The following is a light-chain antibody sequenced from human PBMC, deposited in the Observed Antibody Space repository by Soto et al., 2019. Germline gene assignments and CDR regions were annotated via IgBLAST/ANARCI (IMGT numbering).Light chain of an antibody. V-gene: IGKV2-28*01. CDR2: GAS. Sequence: IVMTQSPLSLSVTPGEAASISCMSGARLLHKNGYNYVDWYMQKAGKPPTLLIYGASALKSGVPARFSGSGSGTDFTLTISNMQREDFATYYCLQTYNLPRTFGQGTKVDI. J-gene: IGKJ1*01. CDR1: ARLLHKNGYNY. CDR3: LQTYNLPRT.